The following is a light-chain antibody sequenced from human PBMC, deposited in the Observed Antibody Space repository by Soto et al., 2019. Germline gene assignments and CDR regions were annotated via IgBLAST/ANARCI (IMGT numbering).Light chain of an antibody. V-gene: IGLV2-14*01. CDR2: EVN. CDR1: SSDIGAYDY. CDR3: FSFPTTSTQV. Sequence: QSALTQPASLSGSPGQSITISCTGTSSDIGAYDYVSWFQQHPGKAPKLMISEVNNRPSGVSNRFSGSKSGNTAYLTISGLQVEDEAEYFCFSFPTTSTQVFGTGTKGTVL. J-gene: IGLJ1*01.